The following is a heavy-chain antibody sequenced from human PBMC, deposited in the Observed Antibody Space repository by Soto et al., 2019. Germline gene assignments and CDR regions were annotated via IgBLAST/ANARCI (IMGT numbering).Heavy chain of an antibody. Sequence: QLVESGGGLVKPGGSLTLSCAASGFTFRDAWMTWVRQAPGKGLEWVGRVKNIPEGGTTDFAAPVKGRFAISRDDSTNTLCLHMNRLNSEDTAVYYWSTDHDGSGSYYIALCTWGSGTLVSVSS. V-gene: IGHV3-15*01. D-gene: IGHD3-10*01. J-gene: IGHJ5*02. CDR3: STDHDGSGSYYIALCT. CDR1: GFTFRDAW. CDR2: VKNIPEGGTT.